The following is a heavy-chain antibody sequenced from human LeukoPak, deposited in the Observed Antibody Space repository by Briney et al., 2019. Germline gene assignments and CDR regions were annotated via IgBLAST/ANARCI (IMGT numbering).Heavy chain of an antibody. Sequence: PGRSLRLSCAASGSTFSSYAMHWVRQAPGKGLEWVAVISYDGSNKYYADSVKGRFTISRDNSKNTLYLQMNSLRAEDTAVYYCARDGGFDRYYFDYWGQGTLVTVSS. J-gene: IGHJ4*02. CDR2: ISYDGSNK. V-gene: IGHV3-30-3*01. CDR1: GSTFSSYA. D-gene: IGHD3-9*01. CDR3: ARDGGFDRYYFDY.